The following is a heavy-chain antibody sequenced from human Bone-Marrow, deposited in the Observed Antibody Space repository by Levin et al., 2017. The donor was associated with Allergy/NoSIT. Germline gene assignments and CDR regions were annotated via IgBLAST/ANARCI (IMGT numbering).Heavy chain of an antibody. CDR3: AKPGGYSSSWYEGY. CDR1: GFTFSSYG. J-gene: IGHJ4*02. V-gene: IGHV3-30*18. D-gene: IGHD6-13*01. CDR2: ISYDGSNK. Sequence: QHGESLKISCAASGFTFSSYGMHWVRQAPGKGLEWVAVISYDGSNKYYADSVKGRFTISRDNSKNTLYLQMNSLRAEDTAVYYCAKPGGYSSSWYEGYWGQGTLVTVSS.